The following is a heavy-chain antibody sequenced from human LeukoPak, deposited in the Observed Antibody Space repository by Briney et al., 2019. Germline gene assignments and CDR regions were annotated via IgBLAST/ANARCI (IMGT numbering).Heavy chain of an antibody. Sequence: SGPGLVKPSETLSLTCTVSGYSISSGYYWGWIRQPPGKGLEGIGSIYHSGSTYYNPSLKSRVTISVDTSKNQFSLKLSSVTAADTAVYYCARVDYDSSADNDYWGQGTLVTVSS. CDR3: ARVDYDSSADNDY. V-gene: IGHV4-38-2*02. CDR2: IYHSGST. D-gene: IGHD3-22*01. CDR1: GYSISSGYY. J-gene: IGHJ4*02.